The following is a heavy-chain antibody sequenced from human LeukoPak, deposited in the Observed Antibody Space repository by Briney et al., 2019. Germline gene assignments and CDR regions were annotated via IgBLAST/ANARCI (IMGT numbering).Heavy chain of an antibody. V-gene: IGHV1-8*01. J-gene: IGHJ6*02. D-gene: IGHD6-13*01. Sequence: ASVKVSCKASGYTFTSYDINRVRQATGQGLEWMGWMNPNSGNTGYAQKFQGRVTMTRNTSISTAYMELSSLRPEDTAVYYCARGPYSSSWYDHFYGMDVWGQGTTVTVSS. CDR3: ARGPYSSSWYDHFYGMDV. CDR2: MNPNSGNT. CDR1: GYTFTSYD.